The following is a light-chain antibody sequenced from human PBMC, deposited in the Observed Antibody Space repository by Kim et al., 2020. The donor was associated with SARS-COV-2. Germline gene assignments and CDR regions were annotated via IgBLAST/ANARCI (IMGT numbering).Light chain of an antibody. CDR1: QSVSSTY. J-gene: IGKJ2*01. CDR3: QHYGTSPPMYT. Sequence: PGERATLSCRTGQSVSSTYLAWYQHKPGQAPRLVISGTSTRATGIPDRFSGSGSGTDFTLTISRLEPEDFAVYYCQHYGTSPPMYTFGQGTKLEI. CDR2: GTS. V-gene: IGKV3-20*01.